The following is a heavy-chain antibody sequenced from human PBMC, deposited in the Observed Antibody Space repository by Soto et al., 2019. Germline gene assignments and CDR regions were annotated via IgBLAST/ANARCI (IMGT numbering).Heavy chain of an antibody. D-gene: IGHD2-21*02. CDR3: EVTTSY. J-gene: IGHJ4*02. Sequence: QVQVIQSRAEVKKPGASVKVSCKTSGYTFTEYDINWVRQAPGQGPEYMGWVSPENKNAGYAPQFRGRVSMTTDTTIRTAYLEVTDLTYEDTAVYYCEVTTSYWGQGTMVNVSA. CDR2: VSPENKNA. CDR1: GYTFTEYD. V-gene: IGHV1-8*01.